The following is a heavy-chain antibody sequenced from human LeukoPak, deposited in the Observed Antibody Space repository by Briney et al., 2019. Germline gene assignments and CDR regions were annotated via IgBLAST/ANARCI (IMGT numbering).Heavy chain of an antibody. CDR2: INHSGST. J-gene: IGHJ6*02. V-gene: IGHV4-34*01. Sequence: SETLSRTCAVYGGSFSGYYWSWIRQPPGKGLEWIGEINHSGSTNYNPSLKSRVTISVDTSKNQFSLKLSSVTAADTAVYYCGYSGYDYYYYYGMDVWGQGTTVTVSS. CDR1: GGSFSGYY. D-gene: IGHD5-12*01. CDR3: GYSGYDYYYYYGMDV.